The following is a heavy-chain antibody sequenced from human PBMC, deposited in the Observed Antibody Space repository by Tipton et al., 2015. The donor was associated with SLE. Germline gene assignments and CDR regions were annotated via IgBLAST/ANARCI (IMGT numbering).Heavy chain of an antibody. V-gene: IGHV4-39*07. CDR2: IYYSGST. CDR1: GGSISSSSYY. CDR3: ARVQAYEGFDP. Sequence: TLSLTCTVSGGSISSSSYYWGWIRQPPGKGLEWIGSIYYSGSTYYNPSLKSRVTISVDTSKNQFSLKLSSVTAADTAVYYCARVQAYEGFDPWGRGTLVTVSS. D-gene: IGHD3-16*01. J-gene: IGHJ5*02.